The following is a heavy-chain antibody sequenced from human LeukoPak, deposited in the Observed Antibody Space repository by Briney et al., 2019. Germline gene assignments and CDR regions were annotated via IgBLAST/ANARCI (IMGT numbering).Heavy chain of an antibody. CDR2: IYYSGST. CDR3: ARHPSGYALKGITSIDY. D-gene: IGHD5-12*01. CDR1: GGSISSSSYY. J-gene: IGHJ4*02. V-gene: IGHV4-39*01. Sequence: PSETLSLTCTVSGGSISSSSYYWGWIRQPPGKGLEWIGTIYYSGSTCCNPSLKSRVTISVDTSKNQFSLKLSSVTAADTAVYYCARHPSGYALKGITSIDYWGQGTLVTVSS.